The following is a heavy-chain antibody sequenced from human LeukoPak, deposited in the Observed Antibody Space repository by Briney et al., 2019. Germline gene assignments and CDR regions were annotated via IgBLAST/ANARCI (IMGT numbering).Heavy chain of an antibody. D-gene: IGHD1-26*01. Sequence: TETLSLTCAVSGGSILSTNWWSWVRQPPGRGLEWIGEVHLSGASNYNPSLKSRVSMSIDKSRNQLSLELTSVTAADTAIYYCARESGAFSPFGFWGQGTLVTVSS. CDR3: ARESGAFSPFGF. CDR2: VHLSGAS. V-gene: IGHV4-4*02. J-gene: IGHJ4*02. CDR1: GGSILSTNW.